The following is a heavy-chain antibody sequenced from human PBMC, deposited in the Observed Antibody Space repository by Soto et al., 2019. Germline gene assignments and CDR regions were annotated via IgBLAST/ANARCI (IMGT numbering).Heavy chain of an antibody. V-gene: IGHV3-48*02. D-gene: IGHD1-26*01. CDR1: GFTFSSYS. J-gene: IGHJ6*02. CDR2: ISSSSSTI. Sequence: GGSLRLSCAASGFTFSSYSMNWVRQAPGKGLEWVSYISSSSSTIYYADSVKGRFTISRDNAKNSLYLQMNSLRDEDTAVYYCVRSPTRGYYYYYGMDVWGQGTTVTVSS. CDR3: VRSPTRGYYYYYGMDV.